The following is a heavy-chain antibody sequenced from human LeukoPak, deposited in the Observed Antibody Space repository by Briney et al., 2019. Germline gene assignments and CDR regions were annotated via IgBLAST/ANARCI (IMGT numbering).Heavy chain of an antibody. V-gene: IGHV4-39*01. CDR3: ARQGIAVAGTRVDY. CDR1: GGSISSSSYY. D-gene: IGHD6-19*01. J-gene: IGHJ4*02. Sequence: TSETLPLTCTVSGGSISSSSYYWGWIRQPPGKGLEWIGSIYYSGSTYYNPSLKSRVTISVDTSKNQFSLKLSSVTAADTAVYYCARQGIAVAGTRVDYWGQGTLVTVSP. CDR2: IYYSGST.